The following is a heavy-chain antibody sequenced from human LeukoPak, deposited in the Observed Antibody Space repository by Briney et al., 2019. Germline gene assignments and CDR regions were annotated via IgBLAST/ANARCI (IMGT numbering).Heavy chain of an antibody. D-gene: IGHD1-26*01. CDR3: ARDLVGATWLPGPDAFDI. V-gene: IGHV4-30-2*04. J-gene: IGHJ3*02. Sequence: KSRVTISVDTSKNQFSLKLSSVTAADTALYYCARDLVGATWLPGPDAFDIWGLGTMVIVSS.